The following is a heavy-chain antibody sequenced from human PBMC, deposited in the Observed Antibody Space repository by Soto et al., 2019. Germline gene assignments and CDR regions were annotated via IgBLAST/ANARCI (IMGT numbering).Heavy chain of an antibody. J-gene: IGHJ4*02. CDR1: GVTFSSYA. V-gene: IGHV1-69*13. CDR2: IIPIFGTA. Sequence: SVKVSCKASGVTFSSYAISWVRQAPGQGLEWMGGIIPIFGTANYAQKFQGRVTITADESTSTAYMELSSLRSEDTAAYYCARARDGYNPGDYWGQGTLVTVSS. D-gene: IGHD5-12*01. CDR3: ARARDGYNPGDY.